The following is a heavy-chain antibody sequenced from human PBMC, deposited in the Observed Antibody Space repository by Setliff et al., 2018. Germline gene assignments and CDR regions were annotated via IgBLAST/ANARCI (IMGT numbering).Heavy chain of an antibody. CDR2: IYHSGST. V-gene: IGHV4-39*07. Sequence: SETLSLTCTVSGGSISSSSYYWGWIRQPPGKGLEWIGSIYHSGSTNYNPSLKSRVTISVDTSKNQFSLKLSSVTAADTAVYYCARTYNFWSGYFDYWGQGTLVTVSS. D-gene: IGHD3-3*01. J-gene: IGHJ4*02. CDR1: GGSISSSSYY. CDR3: ARTYNFWSGYFDY.